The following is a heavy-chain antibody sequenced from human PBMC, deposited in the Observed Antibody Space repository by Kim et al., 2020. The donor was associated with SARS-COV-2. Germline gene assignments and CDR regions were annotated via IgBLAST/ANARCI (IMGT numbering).Heavy chain of an antibody. Sequence: GGSLRLSCAASGFTFSSYGMHWVRQAPGKGLEWVAVIWYDGSNKYYADSVKGRFTISRDNSKNTLYLQMNSLRAEDTAVYYCARDLPSYSSGYYFYGMDVWGQGTTVTVSS. D-gene: IGHD3-22*01. CDR2: IWYDGSNK. J-gene: IGHJ6*02. V-gene: IGHV3-33*01. CDR1: GFTFSSYG. CDR3: ARDLPSYSSGYYFYGMDV.